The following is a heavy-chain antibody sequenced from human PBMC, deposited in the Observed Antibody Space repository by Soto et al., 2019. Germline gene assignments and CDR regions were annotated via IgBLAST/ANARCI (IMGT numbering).Heavy chain of an antibody. CDR1: GFTFSSYA. D-gene: IGHD4-17*01. Sequence: GGSLSLSCAASGFTFSSYAISWVRQAPGKGLEWVSAISGSGSSTYYAYSVKGRFTISRDNAKNTLYLQMHSLRAEDTAVYYCAKDLWPAMTTMTTGAFDIWGEGTMVTVS. J-gene: IGHJ3*02. CDR2: ISGSGSST. CDR3: AKDLWPAMTTMTTGAFDI. V-gene: IGHV3-23*01.